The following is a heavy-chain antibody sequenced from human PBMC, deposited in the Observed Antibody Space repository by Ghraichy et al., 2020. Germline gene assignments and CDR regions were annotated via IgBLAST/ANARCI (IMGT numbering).Heavy chain of an antibody. J-gene: IGHJ3*02. Sequence: ASVKVSCKASGYTFTSYGISWVRQAPGQGLEWMGWISAYNGNTNYAQKLQGRVTMTTDTSTSTAYMELRSLRSDDTAVYYCARDRVAGGWKGPDAFDIWGQGTMVTVSS. CDR2: ISAYNGNT. D-gene: IGHD6-19*01. CDR1: GYTFTSYG. CDR3: ARDRVAGGWKGPDAFDI. V-gene: IGHV1-18*04.